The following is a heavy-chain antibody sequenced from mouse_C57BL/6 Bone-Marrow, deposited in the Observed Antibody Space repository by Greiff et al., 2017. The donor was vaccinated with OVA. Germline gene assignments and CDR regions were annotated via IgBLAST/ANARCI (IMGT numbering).Heavy chain of an antibody. CDR1: GFTFSDFY. Sequence: EVKLMESGGGLVQSGRSLRLSCATSGFTFSDFYMEWVRQAPGKGLEWIAASRNKANDYKTEYTASVKGRFIVSSDTSQSILYLQMNDLGAEDTASYYCAREPGRGGFAYWGQGTLVTVSA. D-gene: IGHD4-1*01. CDR2: SRNKANDYKT. V-gene: IGHV7-1*01. J-gene: IGHJ3*01. CDR3: AREPGRGGFAY.